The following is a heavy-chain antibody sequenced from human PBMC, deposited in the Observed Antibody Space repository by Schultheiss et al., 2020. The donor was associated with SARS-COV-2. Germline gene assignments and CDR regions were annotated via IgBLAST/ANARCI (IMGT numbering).Heavy chain of an antibody. CDR1: GFTFSSYA. CDR2: IYYSGST. Sequence: GSLRLSCAASGFTFSSYAMSWIRQPPGKGLEWIGYIYYSGSTNYNPSLKSRVTISVDTSKNQFSLKLTSVTAADTAVYYCARVVAGWYFHLWGRGTLVTVSS. V-gene: IGHV4-59*01. D-gene: IGHD6-19*01. CDR3: ARVVAGWYFHL. J-gene: IGHJ2*01.